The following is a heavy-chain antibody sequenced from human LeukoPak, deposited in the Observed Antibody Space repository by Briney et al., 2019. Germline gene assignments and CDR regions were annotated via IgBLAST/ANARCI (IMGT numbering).Heavy chain of an antibody. D-gene: IGHD3-9*01. J-gene: IGHJ4*02. CDR1: GFTFTTHD. V-gene: IGHV1-8*01. CDR3: ARGLGDYNTDWFPVSGY. CDR2: MNPDSGDT. Sequence: RASVRVSCKPSGFTFTTHDMAWVRQAPGQGLEWMGWMNPDSGDTGYAQKFQGRVTMTRDTSISTAYMELSSLQVEDTAIYYCARGLGDYNTDWFPVSGYWGQGTLVTVSS.